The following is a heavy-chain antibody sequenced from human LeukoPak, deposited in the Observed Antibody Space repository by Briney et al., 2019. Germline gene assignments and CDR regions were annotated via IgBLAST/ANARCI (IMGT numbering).Heavy chain of an antibody. CDR2: FSISSTI. CDR1: GFTVTSYS. J-gene: IGHJ4*02. Sequence: GGSLRLSCAISGFTVTSYSMNWVRQAPGKGLEWVSCFSISSTIYYADSVKGRFANSRDNAENSLYLQMNSLRAEDTAVYYCARGAGPYGDYRDYWGQGTLVTVSS. V-gene: IGHV3-48*01. CDR3: ARGAGPYGDYRDY. D-gene: IGHD4-17*01.